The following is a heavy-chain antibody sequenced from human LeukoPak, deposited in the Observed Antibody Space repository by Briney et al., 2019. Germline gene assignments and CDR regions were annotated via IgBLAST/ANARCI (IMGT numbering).Heavy chain of an antibody. D-gene: IGHD6-6*01. V-gene: IGHV4-59*08. Sequence: PSETLSLTCSVSRGSISSNYWSWIRQPPGKPLEWIGYIHYSGSTTYNPSLKSRVTISLDTSKNQFSLKLRSVTAADTAVYYCARHREFSSSGNYFDYWGQGTLVTVSS. CDR1: RGSISSNY. CDR2: IHYSGST. CDR3: ARHREFSSSGNYFDY. J-gene: IGHJ4*02.